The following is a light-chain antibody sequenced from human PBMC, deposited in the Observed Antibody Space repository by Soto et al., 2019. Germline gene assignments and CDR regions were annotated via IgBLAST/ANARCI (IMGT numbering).Light chain of an antibody. CDR3: CSYVGNDGVA. V-gene: IGLV2-8*01. CDR1: SSDVGGYNY. CDR2: EVS. Sequence: QSALTQPPSASGSPGQSVTISCTGTSSDVGGYNYVSWYQQHPGKAPKLMIYEVSKRPSGVPDRFSGSKSGHTASLTVSGLQAEDEADYYCCSYVGNDGVAFGGGTKLTVL. J-gene: IGLJ2*01.